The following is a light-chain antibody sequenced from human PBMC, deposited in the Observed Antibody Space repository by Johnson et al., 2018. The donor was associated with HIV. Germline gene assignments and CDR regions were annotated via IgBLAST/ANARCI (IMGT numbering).Light chain of an antibody. J-gene: IGLJ1*01. CDR3: GTWDSSLMARYV. Sequence: QSLLTQPPSVSAAPGQKVTISCSGSNSNIGNNYVSWYQQLPGTAPKLLIYDNNKRPSGIPDRFSGSKSGTSATLGITGLQTGDEADYYCGTWDSSLMARYVFGTWTKVTVL. CDR2: DNN. V-gene: IGLV1-51*01. CDR1: NSNIGNNY.